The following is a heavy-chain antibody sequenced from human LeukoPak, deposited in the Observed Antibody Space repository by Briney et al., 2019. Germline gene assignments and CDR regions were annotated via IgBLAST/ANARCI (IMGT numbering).Heavy chain of an antibody. V-gene: IGHV3-11*04. CDR3: ARSNWGRTNFDY. J-gene: IGHJ4*02. CDR2: ISSSGSTI. D-gene: IGHD7-27*01. CDR1: GVTSSDYY. Sequence: GTLRPSRAPSGVTSSDYYMSSIRQAPGQGLKWGSYISSSGSTIYYADSVKGRFTISRDNAKNSLYLQMNSLRAEDTAVYYCARSNWGRTNFDYWVQGTLVTVSS.